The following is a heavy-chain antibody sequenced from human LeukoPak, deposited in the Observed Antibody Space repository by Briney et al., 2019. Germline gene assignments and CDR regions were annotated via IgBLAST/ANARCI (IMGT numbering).Heavy chain of an antibody. Sequence: SVKVSCKASGGTFSSYAISWVRQAPGQGLEWMGGIIPIFGIANYAQKFQGRVTITTDESTSTAYMELSSLRSEDTAVYYCARAGVPAAIEFYYYYYYMDVWGKGTTVTVSS. CDR1: GGTFSSYA. CDR2: IIPIFGIA. J-gene: IGHJ6*03. CDR3: ARAGVPAAIEFYYYYYYMDV. V-gene: IGHV1-69*05. D-gene: IGHD2-2*01.